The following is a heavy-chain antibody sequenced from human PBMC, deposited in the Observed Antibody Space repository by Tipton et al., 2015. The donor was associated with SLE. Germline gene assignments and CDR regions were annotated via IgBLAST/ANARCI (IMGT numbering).Heavy chain of an antibody. CDR3: ARVWEQLLVFEF. Sequence: TLSLTCTVSGGSISSHYWSWIRQPPGKGLEWIGYIYYSGSTNYNPSLKSRVTISVDTSKNQFSLKLISVTAADTAVYYCARVWEQLLVFEFWGQVTLGPVSS. D-gene: IGHD1-26*01. CDR1: GGSISSHY. J-gene: IGHJ1*01. CDR2: IYYSGST. V-gene: IGHV4-59*11.